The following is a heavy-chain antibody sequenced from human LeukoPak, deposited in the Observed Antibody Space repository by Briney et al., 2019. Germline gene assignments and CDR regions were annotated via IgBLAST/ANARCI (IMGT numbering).Heavy chain of an antibody. CDR2: ISWDGGST. D-gene: IGHD6-19*01. J-gene: IGHJ4*02. V-gene: IGHV3-43D*03. CDR3: AEDLDSSGWYFSMGDY. Sequence: GGSLRLSCAASGFTFDDYAMHWARQAPGKGLEWVSLISWDGGSTYYADSVKGRFTISRDNSKNSLYLQMNSLRAEDTALYYCAEDLDSSGWYFSMGDYWGQGTLVTVSS. CDR1: GFTFDDYA.